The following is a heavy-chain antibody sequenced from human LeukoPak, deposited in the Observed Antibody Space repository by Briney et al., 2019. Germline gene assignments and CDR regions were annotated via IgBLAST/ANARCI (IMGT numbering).Heavy chain of an antibody. V-gene: IGHV6-1*01. CDR2: TYYRSKWYN. J-gene: IGHJ4*02. D-gene: IGHD1-7*01. CDR3: VRGNYNFDY. CDR1: GEIVSSTGAA. Sequence: SQTLSLTCDISGEIVSSTGAAWNWIRQSPSGGLEWLGRTYYRSKWYNEYAEHVKSRISISPDTSKNQFSLQLNSVIPEDTAVYYCVRGNYNFDYWGQGTLVTVSS.